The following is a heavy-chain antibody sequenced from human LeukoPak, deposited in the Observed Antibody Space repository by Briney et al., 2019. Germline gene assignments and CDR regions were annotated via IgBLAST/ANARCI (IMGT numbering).Heavy chain of an antibody. CDR3: TREIDTSSYNLFFDN. CDR2: VSHDGRNK. J-gene: IGHJ4*02. Sequence: GGSLRLSCAASGFTFCTYTIHWVRQAPGRGLERVAFVSHDGRNKYYADSVKGRFTISRDNSKNTLYLQMNSLRGEDTALYYCTREIDTSSYNLFFDNWGQGTLVTVSS. V-gene: IGHV3-30*04. D-gene: IGHD2-2*01. CDR1: GFTFCTYT.